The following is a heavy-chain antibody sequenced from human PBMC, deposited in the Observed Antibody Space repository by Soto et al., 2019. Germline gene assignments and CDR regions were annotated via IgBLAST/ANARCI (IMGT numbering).Heavy chain of an antibody. V-gene: IGHV3-9*01. Sequence: GGSLRLSCAASGFTFDDYAMHWVRQAPGKGLGWVSGISWNSGSIGYADSVKGRFTISRDNAKNSLYLQMNSLRAEDTALYYCAKGAQQLVHFDYWGQGTLVTVSS. D-gene: IGHD6-13*01. CDR1: GFTFDDYA. J-gene: IGHJ4*02. CDR2: ISWNSGSI. CDR3: AKGAQQLVHFDY.